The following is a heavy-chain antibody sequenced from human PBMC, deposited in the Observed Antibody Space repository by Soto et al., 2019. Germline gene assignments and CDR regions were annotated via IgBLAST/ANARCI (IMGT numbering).Heavy chain of an antibody. CDR1: GFICSSYD. J-gene: IGHJ3*02. D-gene: IGHD2-8*02. CDR2: ILVGGST. V-gene: IGHV3-23*01. CDR3: AKATATGGGAFEI. Sequence: GGSLRLSCGVSGFICSSYDMSWVRQAPGKGLEWVSTILVGGSTHYEDSVKGRFTISRDTSKNTVYLQMNSLTAGDTAMYYCAKATATGGGAFEIYGQGTMVTVS.